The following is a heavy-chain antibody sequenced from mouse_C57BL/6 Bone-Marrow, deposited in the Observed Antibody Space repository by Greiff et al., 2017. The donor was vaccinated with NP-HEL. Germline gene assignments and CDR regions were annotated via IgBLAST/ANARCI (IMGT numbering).Heavy chain of an antibody. V-gene: IGHV14-4*01. CDR1: GFNIKDDY. D-gene: IGHD1-1*01. CDR2: IDPENGDT. Sequence: EVQLQQSGAELVRPGASVKLSCTASGFNIKDDYMHWVKQRPEQGLEWIGWIDPENGDTEYASKFQGKATITADTSSNTAYLQLSSLTSEDTAVYYCTPNYYGSDYWGQGTTLTVSS. J-gene: IGHJ2*01. CDR3: TPNYYGSDY.